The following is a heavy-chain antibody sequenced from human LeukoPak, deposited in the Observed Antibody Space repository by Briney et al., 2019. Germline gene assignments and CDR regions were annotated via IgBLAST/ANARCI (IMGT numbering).Heavy chain of an antibody. J-gene: IGHJ4*02. V-gene: IGHV3-21*01. D-gene: IGHD4-23*01. CDR1: GFTFSSYS. CDR2: ISSSSSYI. Sequence: GGSLRLSCAASGFTFSSYSMNWVRQAPGKGLEWVSSISSSSSYIYYADSVKGRFTISRDNAKNSLYLQMNSLRAEDTAVYYCARLDYGGNSHFDYWGQGTLVTVSS. CDR3: ARLDYGGNSHFDY.